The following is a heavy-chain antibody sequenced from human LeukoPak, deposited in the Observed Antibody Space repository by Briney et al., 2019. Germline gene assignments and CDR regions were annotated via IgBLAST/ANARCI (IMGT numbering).Heavy chain of an antibody. Sequence: GGSLRLSCGASGFTFSMYWMNWVRQSPGKGLEWVAVISYDGSNKYYADSVKGRFTISRDNSKNTLYLQMNSLRAEDTAVYYCARGVVVPAAADYWGQGTLVTVSS. V-gene: IGHV3-30-3*01. CDR3: ARGVVVPAAADY. J-gene: IGHJ4*02. CDR2: ISYDGSNK. D-gene: IGHD2-2*01. CDR1: GFTFSMYW.